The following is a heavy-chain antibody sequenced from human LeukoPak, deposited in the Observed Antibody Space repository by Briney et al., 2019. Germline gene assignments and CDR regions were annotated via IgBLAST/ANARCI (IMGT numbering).Heavy chain of an antibody. D-gene: IGHD2-15*01. CDR2: ISGSGGST. Sequence: RGSLRLSCAASGFTFSSYAMSWVRQAPGEGLEWVSAISGSGGSTYYADSVKGRFTISRDNSKNTLYLQMNSLRAEDTAVYYCAKTAGYCSGGSCWAYYYYGMDVWGQGTTVTVSS. CDR3: AKTAGYCSGGSCWAYYYYGMDV. CDR1: GFTFSSYA. V-gene: IGHV3-23*01. J-gene: IGHJ6*02.